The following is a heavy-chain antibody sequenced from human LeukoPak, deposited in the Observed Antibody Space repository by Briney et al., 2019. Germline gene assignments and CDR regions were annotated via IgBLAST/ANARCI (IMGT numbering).Heavy chain of an antibody. CDR2: IWYDGSNK. J-gene: IGHJ4*02. D-gene: IGHD2-15*01. CDR1: GFTFSSYG. Sequence: PGGSLRLSCAASGFTFSSYGMHWVRQAPGKGLEWVAVIWYDGSNKYYADSVKGRFTISRGNSKNTLYLQMNSLRAEDTAVYYCARAARYCSGGSCYSDILDYWGQGTLVTVSS. CDR3: ARAARYCSGGSCYSDILDY. V-gene: IGHV3-33*01.